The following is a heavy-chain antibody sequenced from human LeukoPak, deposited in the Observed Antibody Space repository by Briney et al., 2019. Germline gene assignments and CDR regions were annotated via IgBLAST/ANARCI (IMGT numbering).Heavy chain of an antibody. CDR2: TYYRSQWYY. J-gene: IGHJ4*01. Sequence: PSQTLSLTCAISGDSVSSKSATWNWIRQSPSRGLEWLGWTYYRSQWYYDYAVSVKGRIVINPDTSKNQFSLQLNSVTPEDTAVYYCARGASRYFEYWGHGNLVTVSS. D-gene: IGHD6-6*01. V-gene: IGHV6-1*01. CDR3: ARGASRYFEY. CDR1: GDSVSSKSAT.